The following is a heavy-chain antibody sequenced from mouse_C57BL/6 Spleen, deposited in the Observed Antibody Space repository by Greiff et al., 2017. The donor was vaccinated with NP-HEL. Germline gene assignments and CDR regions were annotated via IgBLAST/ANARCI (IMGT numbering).Heavy chain of an antibody. CDR1: GYTFTDYN. Sequence: EVQLQQSGPELVKPGASVTMSCKASGYTFTDYNMHWVKQSHGKSLEWIGYINPNNGGTSYNQKFKGKATLTVNKSSSTAYMELRSLTSEDSAVYYCASPHYYGSSSVAYWGQGTLVTVSA. CDR3: ASPHYYGSSSVAY. J-gene: IGHJ3*01. D-gene: IGHD1-1*01. CDR2: INPNNGGT. V-gene: IGHV1-22*01.